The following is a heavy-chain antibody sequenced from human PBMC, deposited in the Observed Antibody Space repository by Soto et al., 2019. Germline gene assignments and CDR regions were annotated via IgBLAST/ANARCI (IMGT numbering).Heavy chain of an antibody. CDR1: GGSISSYY. CDR2: IYYSGST. V-gene: IGHV4-59*01. Sequence: SETLSLTYTVSGGSISSYYWSWIRQPPGKGLEWIGYIYYSGSTNYNPSLKSRVTISVDTSKNQFSLKLSSVAAADTAVYYCTTDSYITIVIIRFDYWGHGTLVTVSS. J-gene: IGHJ4*01. D-gene: IGHD3-16*02. CDR3: TTDSYITIVIIRFDY.